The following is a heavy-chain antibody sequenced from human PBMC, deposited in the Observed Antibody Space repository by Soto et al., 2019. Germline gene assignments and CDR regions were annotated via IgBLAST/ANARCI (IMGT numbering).Heavy chain of an antibody. CDR2: ISSSSSTI. J-gene: IGHJ3*02. D-gene: IGHD6-19*01. CDR1: GFTFSSYS. Sequence: EVQLVESGGGLVQPGGSLRLSCAASGFTFSSYSMNWVRQAPGKGLEWVSYISSSSSTIYYADSVKGRFTISRDNAKNSLYLQMNSLRAEDTAVYYCARDLVDMAVAGRTFDIWGQGTMVTVSS. CDR3: ARDLVDMAVAGRTFDI. V-gene: IGHV3-48*01.